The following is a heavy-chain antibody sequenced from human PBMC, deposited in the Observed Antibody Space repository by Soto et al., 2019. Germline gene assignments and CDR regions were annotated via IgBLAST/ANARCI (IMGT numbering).Heavy chain of an antibody. J-gene: IGHJ4*02. CDR3: ARDSVVRGVIDY. V-gene: IGHV3-74*01. CDR1: GFTFSSYW. D-gene: IGHD3-10*01. Sequence: GESLKISCAASGFTFSSYWMHWVRQAPGKGLVWVSRINSDGSSTSYADSVKGRFTISRDNAKNTLYLQMNSLRAEDTAVYYCARDSVVRGVIDYWGQGTLVTVSS. CDR2: INSDGSST.